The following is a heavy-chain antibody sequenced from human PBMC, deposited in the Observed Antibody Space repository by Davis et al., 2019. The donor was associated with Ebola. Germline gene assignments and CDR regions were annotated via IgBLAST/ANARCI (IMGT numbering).Heavy chain of an antibody. J-gene: IGHJ4*02. D-gene: IGHD2-15*01. V-gene: IGHV3-23*01. CDR2: ISGSGGST. CDR1: GFTFSSYA. CDR3: AKDRSSYHHYNSFSTYFDY. Sequence: PGGSLRLSCAASGFTFSSYAMSWVCQAPGKGLEWVSAISGSGGSTYYADSVKGRFTISRDNSKNTLYLQMNSLRAEDTAVYYCAKDRSSYHHYNSFSTYFDYWGQGTLVTVSS.